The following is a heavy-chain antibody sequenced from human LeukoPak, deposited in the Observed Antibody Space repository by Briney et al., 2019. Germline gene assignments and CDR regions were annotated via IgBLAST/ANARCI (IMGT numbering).Heavy chain of an antibody. D-gene: IGHD5-24*01. CDR2: ISGSGGST. V-gene: IGHV3-23*01. J-gene: IGHJ6*02. CDR1: GFTFSSYA. Sequence: GGSLRLSCAASGFTFSSYAMSWVRQAPGKGLEWVSAISGSGGSTYYADSVKGRFTISRDNSKNTLYLQMNSLRAEDTAVYYCAKVGARWLQIRRSYGMDVWGQGTTVTVS. CDR3: AKVGARWLQIRRSYGMDV.